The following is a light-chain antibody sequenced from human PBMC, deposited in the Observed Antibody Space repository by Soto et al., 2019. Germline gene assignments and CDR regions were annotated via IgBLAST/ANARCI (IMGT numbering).Light chain of an antibody. CDR2: GAS. CDR3: QQYASSVT. CDR1: QSFSSTF. J-gene: IGKJ1*01. Sequence: EILLTQSPGSLSLSPGDRATLSCRASQSFSSTFFAWYQQKPGQAPRLLIYGASSRATGIPDRFRGSGSGTDFTLTISRLEPEDFAVYYCQQYASSVTFGQGTKVEIK. V-gene: IGKV3-20*01.